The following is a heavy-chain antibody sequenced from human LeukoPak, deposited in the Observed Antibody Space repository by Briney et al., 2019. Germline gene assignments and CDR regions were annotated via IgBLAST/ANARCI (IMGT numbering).Heavy chain of an antibody. CDR3: ARTRYCISTSCYFDY. CDR1: GGSISNYY. D-gene: IGHD2-2*01. CDR2: FYYSGST. J-gene: IGHJ4*02. V-gene: IGHV4-59*01. Sequence: PSETLSLTCTVSGGSISNYYWSWIRQPPGKGLEWIGYFYYSGSTKYNPSLKSRVTISVDTSKNQFSLELSSVTAADTAVYYCARTRYCISTSCYFDYWGQGTLVT.